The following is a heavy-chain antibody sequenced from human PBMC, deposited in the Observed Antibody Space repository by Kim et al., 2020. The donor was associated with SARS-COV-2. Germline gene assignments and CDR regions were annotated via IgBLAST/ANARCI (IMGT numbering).Heavy chain of an antibody. CDR2: INAGNGNT. J-gene: IGHJ4*02. D-gene: IGHD3-10*01. V-gene: IGHV1-3*01. CDR1: GYTFTSYA. Sequence: ASVKVSCKASGYTFTSYAMHWVRQAPGQRLEWMGWINAGNGNTKYSQKFQGRVTITRDTSASTAYMELSSLRSEDTAVYYCARDRDSSGSGSYYRAFGYWGQGALVTVSS. CDR3: ARDRDSSGSGSYYRAFGY.